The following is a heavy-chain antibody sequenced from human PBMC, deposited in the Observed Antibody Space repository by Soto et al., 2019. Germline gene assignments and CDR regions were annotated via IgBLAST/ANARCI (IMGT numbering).Heavy chain of an antibody. CDR3: ARPITAAFDP. V-gene: IGHV4-39*01. CDR1: GGSISSSSYY. D-gene: IGHD1-20*01. CDR2: IYYSGST. Sequence: PSETLSLTCTVSGGSISSSSYYWGWIRQPPGKGLEWIGSIYYSGSTYYNPSLKSRVTISVDTSKNQFSLKLSSVTAADTAVYYCARPITAAFDPWGQGTLVTVSS. J-gene: IGHJ5*02.